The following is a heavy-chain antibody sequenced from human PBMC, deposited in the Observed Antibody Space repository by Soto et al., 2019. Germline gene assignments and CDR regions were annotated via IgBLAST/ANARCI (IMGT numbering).Heavy chain of an antibody. J-gene: IGHJ6*02. CDR2: ISWNSGTI. Sequence: GGSLRLSCATSGFSFDDYAMHWVRQAPGKGLEWVSGISWNSGTIGYADSVKGRFTISRDNAKNSLYLQMNSLRAEDTALYYCAKSTGGTANGMGVWGQGTTVTVSS. CDR1: GFSFDDYA. V-gene: IGHV3-9*01. CDR3: AKSTGGTANGMGV. D-gene: IGHD2-8*02.